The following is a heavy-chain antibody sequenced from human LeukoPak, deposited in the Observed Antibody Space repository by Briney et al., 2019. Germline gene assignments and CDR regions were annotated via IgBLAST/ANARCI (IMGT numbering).Heavy chain of an antibody. V-gene: IGHV4-61*02. CDR3: ASTDTNGGAFDI. D-gene: IGHD2-8*01. CDR1: GGSISSGNYY. Sequence: PSETLPLTCTVSGGSISSGNYYWSWIRQPAGKGLEWIGRIYSSGSTNHNPSLKSRVTISADKSKNQFSLKLSSVTGADTAVYYCASTDTNGGAFDIWGQGTMVTVSS. CDR2: IYSSGST. J-gene: IGHJ3*02.